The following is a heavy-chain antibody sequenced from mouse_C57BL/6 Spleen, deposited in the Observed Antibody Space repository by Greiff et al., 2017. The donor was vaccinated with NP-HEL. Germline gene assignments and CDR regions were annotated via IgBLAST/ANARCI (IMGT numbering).Heavy chain of an antibody. V-gene: IGHV3-6*01. Sequence: DVKLQESGPGLVKPSQSLSLTCSVTGYSITSGYYWNWIRQFPGNKLEWMGYISYDGSNNYNPSLKNRISITRDTSKNQFFLKLNSVTTEDTATYYCARRGPPYWYFDVWGTGTTVTVSS. CDR1: GYSITSGYY. CDR3: ARRGPPYWYFDV. J-gene: IGHJ1*03. CDR2: ISYDGSN.